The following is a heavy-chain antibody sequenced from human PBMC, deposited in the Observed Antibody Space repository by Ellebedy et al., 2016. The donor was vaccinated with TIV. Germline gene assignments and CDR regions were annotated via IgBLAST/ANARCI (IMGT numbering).Heavy chain of an antibody. J-gene: IGHJ4*02. CDR2: ITSSSSYM. D-gene: IGHD6-19*01. V-gene: IGHV3-21*01. CDR3: ARDLKGIRVAGPNLDY. CDR1: PIIFNNYD. Sequence: GESLKISXAGSPIIFNNYDMNWVRQAPGKGLEWVSSITSSSSYMYYTDSVKGRFTISRDNAKNSLYLQMNSLRAEDTAVYYCARDLKGIRVAGPNLDYWGQGTLVTVSS.